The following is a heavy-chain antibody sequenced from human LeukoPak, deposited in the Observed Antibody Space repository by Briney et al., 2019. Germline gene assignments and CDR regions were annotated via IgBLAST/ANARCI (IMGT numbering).Heavy chain of an antibody. V-gene: IGHV1-18*01. J-gene: IGHJ3*02. Sequence: GASVKVSCKASGYTFTSYGISWVRQAPGQGPEWMGWISAYNGNTNYAQKLQGRVTMTTDTSTSTAYMELRSLRSDDTAVYYCARAAIAVAGTSIDAFDIWGQGTMVTVSS. CDR3: ARAAIAVAGTSIDAFDI. D-gene: IGHD6-19*01. CDR1: GYTFTSYG. CDR2: ISAYNGNT.